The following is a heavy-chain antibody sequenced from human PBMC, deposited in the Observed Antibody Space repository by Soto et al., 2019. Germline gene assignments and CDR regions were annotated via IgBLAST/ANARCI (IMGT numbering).Heavy chain of an antibody. CDR3: AKLATVTGPGSYYFDY. CDR2: INGGGGTT. V-gene: IGHV3-23*01. D-gene: IGHD4-4*01. J-gene: IGHJ4*02. CDR1: GFTFSSYA. Sequence: EVQLLESGGGLIQPGGSLRLSCTASGFTFSSYAMSWVRQAPGKGLEWVSSINGGGGTTNYADSVKGRFTISRDNSKNTLYLQMSSLRAEDTAVYYCAKLATVTGPGSYYFDYWGQGTLVTVSS.